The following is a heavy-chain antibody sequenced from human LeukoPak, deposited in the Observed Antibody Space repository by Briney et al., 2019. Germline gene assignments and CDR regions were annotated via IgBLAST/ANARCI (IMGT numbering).Heavy chain of an antibody. V-gene: IGHV4-34*01. Sequence: KSSETLSLTCAVYGGSFSGYYWSWIRQPPGKGLEWIGEINHSGSTNYNPSLKSRVTISVDTSKNQFSLKLSSVTAADTAVYYCARGLRYNDYGVYYFDYWGQGTLVTVSS. J-gene: IGHJ4*02. CDR2: INHSGST. CDR3: ARGLRYNDYGVYYFDY. D-gene: IGHD4-17*01. CDR1: GGSFSGYY.